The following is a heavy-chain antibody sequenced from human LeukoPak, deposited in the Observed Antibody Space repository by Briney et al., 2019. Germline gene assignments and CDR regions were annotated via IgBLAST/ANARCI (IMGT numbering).Heavy chain of an antibody. CDR1: GFTFSSYA. CDR3: ASNYGDSLLSYYYYGMDV. Sequence: GGSLRLCCAASGFTFSSYAMHWVRQAAGKGLEWVAVISYDGSNKYYADSVKGRFTISRDNSKNTLYLQMNSLRAEDTAVYYCASNYGDSLLSYYYYGMDVWGQGTTVTVSS. J-gene: IGHJ6*02. CDR2: ISYDGSNK. V-gene: IGHV3-30-3*01. D-gene: IGHD4-17*01.